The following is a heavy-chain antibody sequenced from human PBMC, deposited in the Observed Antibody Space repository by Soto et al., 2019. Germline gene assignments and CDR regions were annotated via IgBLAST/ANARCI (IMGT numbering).Heavy chain of an antibody. Sequence: GGSLRLSCAASGFTFSSYAMHWVRQAPGKGLEWVAVISYDGSNKYYADSVKGRFTISRDNSKNTLYLQMNSLRAEDTAVYYCARDLEQFSYYGMDVWGQGTTVTVSS. CDR3: ARDLEQFSYYGMDV. V-gene: IGHV3-30-3*01. CDR1: GFTFSSYA. CDR2: ISYDGSNK. J-gene: IGHJ6*02.